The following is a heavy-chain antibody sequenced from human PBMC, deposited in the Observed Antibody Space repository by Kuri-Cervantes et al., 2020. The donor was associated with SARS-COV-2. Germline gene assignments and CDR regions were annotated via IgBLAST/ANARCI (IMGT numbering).Heavy chain of an antibody. J-gene: IGHJ4*02. D-gene: IGHD6-13*01. CDR2: IIPIFGTA. Sequence: SSVKVSCKASGGTFSSYAISWVRQAPGQGLEWMGGIIPIFGTANYAQKFQGRVTITTDESTSTAYMELSSLRSEDTAVYYCARDPRAVAGFDSWGQGTLVTVSS. CDR1: GGTFSSYA. CDR3: ARDPRAVAGFDS. V-gene: IGHV1-69*05.